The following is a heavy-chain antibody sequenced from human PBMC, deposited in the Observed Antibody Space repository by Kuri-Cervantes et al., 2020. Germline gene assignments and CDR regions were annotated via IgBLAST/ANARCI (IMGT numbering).Heavy chain of an antibody. Sequence: GGSLRLSCAASGFTFSSYAMSWVRQAPGKGLEWVSAISSSGSTIYYADSVKGRFTISRDNAKNSLYLQMNSLRAEDTAVYYCARFYDILTGYSTFGYWGQGTLVTVSS. CDR1: GFTFSSYA. CDR2: ISSSGSTI. J-gene: IGHJ4*02. D-gene: IGHD3-9*01. V-gene: IGHV3-21*04. CDR3: ARFYDILTGYSTFGY.